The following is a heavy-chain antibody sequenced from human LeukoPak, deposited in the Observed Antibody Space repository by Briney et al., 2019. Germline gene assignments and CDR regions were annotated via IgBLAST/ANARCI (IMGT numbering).Heavy chain of an antibody. CDR3: ARHVLSAYYYDSSGLKGKYFDY. D-gene: IGHD3-22*01. V-gene: IGHV4-39*01. J-gene: IGHJ4*02. CDR2: IYYSGST. CDR1: DGSISSSSYY. Sequence: SETLSFTCTVSDGSISSSSYYWGWIRQPPGKGLEWIGSIYYSGSTYYNPSLKSRVTISVDTSKNQFSLKLSSVTAADTAVYYCARHVLSAYYYDSSGLKGKYFDYWGQGTLVTVSS.